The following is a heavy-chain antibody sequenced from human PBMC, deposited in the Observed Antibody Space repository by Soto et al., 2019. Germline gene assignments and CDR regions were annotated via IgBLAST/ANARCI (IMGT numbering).Heavy chain of an antibody. CDR1: GFTFSSYG. CDR3: ARDSGAPVAYCGGDCYSVGGGCDY. Sequence: QVQLVESGGGVVQPGRSPRLSCAASGFTFSSYGMHWVRQAPGKGLEWVAVIWYDGSNKYYADSVKGRFTISRDNSKNTLYLQMNSLRAEDTAVYYCARDSGAPVAYCGGDCYSVGGGCDYWGQGTLVTVSS. D-gene: IGHD2-21*02. CDR2: IWYDGSNK. J-gene: IGHJ4*02. V-gene: IGHV3-33*01.